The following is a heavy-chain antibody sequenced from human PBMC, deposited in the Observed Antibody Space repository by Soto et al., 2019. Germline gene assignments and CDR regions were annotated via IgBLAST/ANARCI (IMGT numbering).Heavy chain of an antibody. CDR2: ISSSSSYI. J-gene: IGHJ6*02. V-gene: IGHV3-21*01. CDR3: ARDYPRPTIFGVVIIRGYYYGMDV. D-gene: IGHD3-3*01. Sequence: PVGSLRLSCAASGFTFSSYSMNWVRQAPGKGLEWVSSISSSSSYIYYADSVKGRFTISRDNAKNSLYLQMDSLRAEDTAVYYCARDYPRPTIFGVVIIRGYYYGMDVWGQGTTVTVSS. CDR1: GFTFSSYS.